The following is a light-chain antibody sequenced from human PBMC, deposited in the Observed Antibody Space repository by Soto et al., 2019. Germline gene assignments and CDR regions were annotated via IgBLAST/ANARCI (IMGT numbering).Light chain of an antibody. CDR1: SSDFGGYNV. V-gene: IGLV2-23*03. CDR2: EGT. Sequence: QSALTQPASVSGSPGQSITISCSGTSSDFGGYNVVSWYQQHPGKAPKLIIYEGTKRPSGVSNRFSGSKSGNAASLTISGLQTEDEAEYYCCSYADTSTFCVVFGGGTKLTVL. J-gene: IGLJ2*01. CDR3: CSYADTSTFCVV.